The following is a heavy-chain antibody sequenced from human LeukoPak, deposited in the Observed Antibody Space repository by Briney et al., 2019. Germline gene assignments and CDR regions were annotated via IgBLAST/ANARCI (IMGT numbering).Heavy chain of an antibody. CDR1: GGTFSSYA. V-gene: IGHV1-69*05. CDR3: ARDRYYYDSSGYYIPDY. J-gene: IGHJ4*02. Sequence: SVKVSCKASGGTFSSYAISWVRQAPGQGLEWMGRIIPVFGTANYAQKFQGRVTITTDESTSTAYMELSSLRSEDTAVYYCARDRYYYDSSGYYIPDYWGQGTLVTVSS. D-gene: IGHD3-22*01. CDR2: IIPVFGTA.